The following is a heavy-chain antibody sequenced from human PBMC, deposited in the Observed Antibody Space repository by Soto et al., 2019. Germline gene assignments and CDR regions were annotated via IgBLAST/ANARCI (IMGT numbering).Heavy chain of an antibody. CDR3: ARGVGSGSYYNQYNWFDP. J-gene: IGHJ5*02. Sequence: ASVKVSCKASGNTFTTYDINWVRQATGQGLEWMGWMNPNSGNTGYAQKIQGRVTMTTDTSTSTAYMELRSLRSDDTAVYYCARGVGSGSYYNQYNWFDPWGQGTLVTVSS. CDR2: MNPNSGNT. V-gene: IGHV1-8*01. D-gene: IGHD3-10*01. CDR1: GNTFTTYD.